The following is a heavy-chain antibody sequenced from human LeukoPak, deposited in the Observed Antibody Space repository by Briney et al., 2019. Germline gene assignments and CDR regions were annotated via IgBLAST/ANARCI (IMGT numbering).Heavy chain of an antibody. CDR2: LYLSGRT. V-gene: IGHV4-38-2*02. D-gene: IGHD5-18*01. CDR1: GYFISSGYY. CDR3: ARDRGGYSYGYDAFDI. J-gene: IGHJ3*02. Sequence: SETQALTYAVSGYFISSGYYWGWIRQPPGTGLDGIGRLYLSGRTDYNLSLKSRVTISGDRSKTQFSLKLSSVTAADTAVHCCARDRGGYSYGYDAFDIWGQGTMVTVSS.